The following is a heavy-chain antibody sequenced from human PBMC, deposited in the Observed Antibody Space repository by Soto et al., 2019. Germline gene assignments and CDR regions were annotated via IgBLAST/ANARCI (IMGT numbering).Heavy chain of an antibody. CDR3: ARLPLGYCSXGSCYSWGYYYYYGMDV. J-gene: IGHJ6*02. D-gene: IGHD2-15*01. V-gene: IGHV5-51*01. Sequence: SCKGFGYSFTSYWIGWVRQMPGKGLEWMGIIYPGDSDTRYSPSFQGQVTISADKSISTAYLQWSSLKASDTAMYYCARLPLGYCSXGSCYSWGYYYYYGMDVWGQGTTVTVSS. CDR2: IYPGDSDT. CDR1: GYSFTSYW.